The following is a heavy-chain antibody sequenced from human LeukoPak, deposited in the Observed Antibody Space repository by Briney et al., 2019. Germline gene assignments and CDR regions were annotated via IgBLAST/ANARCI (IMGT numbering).Heavy chain of an antibody. CDR1: GFTFSSYA. V-gene: IGHV3-23*01. J-gene: IGHJ5*02. D-gene: IGHD3-10*01. CDR2: ISGSGGST. Sequence: GGSLRLSCAASGFTFSSYAMSWVRQAPGKGLEWVSAISGSGGSTYYADSVKGRFTISRDNSKNTLYLQMNSLRAEDTAAYYCAKDRPRRDYGSGSSINWFDPWGQGTLVTVSS. CDR3: AKDRPRRDYGSGSSINWFDP.